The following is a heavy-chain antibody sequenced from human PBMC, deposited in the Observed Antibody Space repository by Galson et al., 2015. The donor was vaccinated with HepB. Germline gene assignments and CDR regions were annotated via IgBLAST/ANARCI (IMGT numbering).Heavy chain of an antibody. CDR2: ISSSSSTI. D-gene: IGHD2-2*02. CDR1: GFTFSSYS. V-gene: IGHV3-48*02. CDR3: ARVVCSSTSCHTNWFDP. J-gene: IGHJ5*02. Sequence: SLRLSCAASGFTFSSYSMNWVRQAPGKGLEWVSYISSSSSTIYYADSVKGRFTISRDNAKNSLYLQMNSLRDEDTAVYYCARVVCSSTSCHTNWFDPWGQGTLVTVSS.